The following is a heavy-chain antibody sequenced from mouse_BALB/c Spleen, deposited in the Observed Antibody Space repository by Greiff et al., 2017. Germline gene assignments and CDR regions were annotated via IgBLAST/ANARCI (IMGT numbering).Heavy chain of an antibody. CDR3: ARSDYYGSCDYYAMDY. V-gene: IGHV1-55*01. CDR1: GYNFTSYW. Sequence: QVQLQQPGAELVKPGTSVKLSCKASGYNFTSYWLNWVKLRPGQGLEWIGDIYPGSGSTNYNEKFKSKATLTVDTSSSTAYLQLSSLASEDSALYYCARSDYYGSCDYYAMDYWGQGTSVTVSS. CDR2: IYPGSGST. J-gene: IGHJ4*01. D-gene: IGHD1-1*01.